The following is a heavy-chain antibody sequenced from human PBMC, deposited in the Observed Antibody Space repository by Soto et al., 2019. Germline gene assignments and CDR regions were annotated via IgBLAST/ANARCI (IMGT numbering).Heavy chain of an antibody. CDR1: GYIFTNYW. V-gene: IGHV5-51*01. CDR2: IYPADSDI. CDR3: ARQGGSSWSHNCFDP. D-gene: IGHD6-13*01. J-gene: IGHJ5*02. Sequence: GESLKISCNGSGYIFTNYWIGSVRQMPGKGLEWMGTIYPADSDITYSPSFQGQVTISADKSISTAYLQWNSLKASDTAMYYCARQGGSSWSHNCFDPWGQGTLVTVSS.